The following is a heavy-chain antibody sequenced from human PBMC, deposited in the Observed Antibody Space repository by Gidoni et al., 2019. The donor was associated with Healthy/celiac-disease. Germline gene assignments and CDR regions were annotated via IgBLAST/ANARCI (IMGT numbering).Heavy chain of an antibody. CDR1: GFTFDDYA. J-gene: IGHJ6*02. V-gene: IGHV3-9*01. CDR2: ISSKSDSI. CDR3: TKDKSPERFQNEMDV. D-gene: IGHD1-1*01. Sequence: EVQLVESGGGLVQPGRSLRLSCAASGFTFDDYAMHWVRQVPGKGLEWVSGISSKSDSIGYADSVKGRFTISRDNAKNSLYLQMNSLRAEDTALYYCTKDKSPERFQNEMDVWGQGTTVTVSS.